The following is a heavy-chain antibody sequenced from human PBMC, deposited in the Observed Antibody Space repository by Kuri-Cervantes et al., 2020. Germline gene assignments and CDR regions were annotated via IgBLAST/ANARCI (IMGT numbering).Heavy chain of an antibody. CDR3: ARASYSNGWLGFDY. CDR2: FYYSGKT. V-gene: IGHV4-59*12. CDR1: GGSISSDY. D-gene: IGHD6-19*01. Sequence: SETLSLTCTVSGGSISSDYWNWIRQPPGKGLEWIGQFYYSGKTKYNPSLKSRVTILANTSKNQFSLQLNSVTPEDTAVYFCARASYSNGWLGFDYWGQGTLVTVSS. J-gene: IGHJ4*02.